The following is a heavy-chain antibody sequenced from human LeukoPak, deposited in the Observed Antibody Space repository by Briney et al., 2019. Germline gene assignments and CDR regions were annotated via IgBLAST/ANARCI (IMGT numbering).Heavy chain of an antibody. CDR2: ILYRGST. D-gene: IGHD6-13*01. CDR1: GVSISSYY. J-gene: IGHJ4*02. CDR3: ARLQYSDNWFHPFDY. V-gene: IGHV4-59*01. Sequence: SETLSLTCTVSGVSISSYYWSWIRPPPRRGLEWIGYILYRGSTNYNPSLKSRVTISVDTSKNQFSLNLSSVTAADTAVYYCARLQYSDNWFHPFDYWGQGTLVTVSS.